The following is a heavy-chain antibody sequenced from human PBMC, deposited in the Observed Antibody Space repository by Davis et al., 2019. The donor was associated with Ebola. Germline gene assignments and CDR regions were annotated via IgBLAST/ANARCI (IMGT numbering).Heavy chain of an antibody. CDR1: GYTFTGNY. J-gene: IGHJ4*02. Sequence: ASVKVSCKASGYTFTGNYIQWVRQAPGQGLEWMGRINPNSGGTNYAQKFQGRVTMTRDTSISTAYMELSRLRSDDTAVYYCASGDGYNYPDYWGQGTLVTVSS. CDR2: INPNSGGT. CDR3: ASGDGYNYPDY. D-gene: IGHD5-24*01. V-gene: IGHV1-2*06.